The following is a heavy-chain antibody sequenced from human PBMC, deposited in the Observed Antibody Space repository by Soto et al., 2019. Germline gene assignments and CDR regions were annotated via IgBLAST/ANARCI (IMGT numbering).Heavy chain of an antibody. CDR3: ARGDRDYYYYGMDV. J-gene: IGHJ6*02. V-gene: IGHV4-34*01. CDR1: GGSFSGYY. CDR2: IYHSGST. Sequence: SETLSLTCAVYGGSFSGYYWSWIRQPPGKGLEWIGEIYHSGSTNYNPSLKSRVTISVDKSKNQFSLKLSSVTAADTAVYYCARGDRDYYYYGMDVWGQGTTVTVSS.